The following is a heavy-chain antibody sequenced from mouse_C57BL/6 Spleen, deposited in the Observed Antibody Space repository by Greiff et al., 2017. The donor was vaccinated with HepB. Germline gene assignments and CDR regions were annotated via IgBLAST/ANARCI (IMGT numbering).Heavy chain of an antibody. J-gene: IGHJ2*01. V-gene: IGHV1-50*01. CDR2: IYPSDSYT. D-gene: IGHD1-1*01. Sequence: QVQLQQPGAELVKPGASVKLSCKASGYTFTSYWMQWVKQRPGQGLEWIGEIYPSDSYTNYNQKFKGKATLTVDTSSSTAYMQLSSLTSEDSAVYYCARDPHYYGSRGYFDYWGQGTTLTVSS. CDR3: ARDPHYYGSRGYFDY. CDR1: GYTFTSYW.